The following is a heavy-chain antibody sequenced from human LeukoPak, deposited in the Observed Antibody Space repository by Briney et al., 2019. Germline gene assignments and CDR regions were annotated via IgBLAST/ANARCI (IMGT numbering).Heavy chain of an antibody. Sequence: AGGSLRLSCAASGFTFSSYAMHWVRQAPGKGLEWVAVISYDGSNKYYADSVKGRFTISRDNSKNTLYLQMNSLRAEDTAVYYCARSRLGHCSGGSCFYFDYWGQGTLVTVSS. CDR1: GFTFSSYA. CDR3: ARSRLGHCSGGSCFYFDY. J-gene: IGHJ4*02. CDR2: ISYDGSNK. V-gene: IGHV3-30-3*01. D-gene: IGHD2-15*01.